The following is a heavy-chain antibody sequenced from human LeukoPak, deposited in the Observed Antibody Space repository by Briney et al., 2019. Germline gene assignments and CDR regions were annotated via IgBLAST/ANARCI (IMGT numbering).Heavy chain of an antibody. V-gene: IGHV1-18*01. D-gene: IGHD3-10*01. CDR2: ISAYNGNT. J-gene: IGHJ2*01. CDR3: ARDKGYYYGSGSNIRYWYFDH. CDR1: GYTFTSYG. Sequence: ASVKVSCKASGYTFTSYGISWVRQAPGQGLEWMGWISAYNGNTNYTQKLRGRVTMTTDTFTSTVYMELRSLRSDDTAVYYCARDKGYYYGSGSNIRYWYFDHWGRGTLVTVSS.